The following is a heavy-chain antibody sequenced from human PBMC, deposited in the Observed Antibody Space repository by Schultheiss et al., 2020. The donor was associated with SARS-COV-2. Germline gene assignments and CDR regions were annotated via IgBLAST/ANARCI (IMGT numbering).Heavy chain of an antibody. J-gene: IGHJ4*02. CDR2: IHYSGST. D-gene: IGHD6-13*01. CDR3: ARDFGKYSSSWGSFDY. V-gene: IGHV4-34*01. Sequence: SETLSLTCAVYGGSFSGYFWTWIRQSPGKGLEWIGSIHYSGSTYSNPSVKSRVTISVDTSKNQFSLKLSSVTAADTAVYYCARDFGKYSSSWGSFDYWGQGTVVTVSS. CDR1: GGSFSGYF.